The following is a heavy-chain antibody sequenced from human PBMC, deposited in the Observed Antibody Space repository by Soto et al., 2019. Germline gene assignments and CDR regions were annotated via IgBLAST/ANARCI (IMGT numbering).Heavy chain of an antibody. J-gene: IGHJ4*02. CDR2: INAGNGNT. V-gene: IGHV1-3*01. CDR1: GYTFTSYA. D-gene: IGHD6-6*01. Sequence: QVQLVQSGAEVKKPGASVKVSCKASGYTFTSYAMHWVRQAPGQSLEWMGWINAGNGNTKYSQKFQGRVTITRDTSASTAYMELSSLRSEDTAVYYCASEYSSSTEFAYWGQGTPGHRLL. CDR3: ASEYSSSTEFAY.